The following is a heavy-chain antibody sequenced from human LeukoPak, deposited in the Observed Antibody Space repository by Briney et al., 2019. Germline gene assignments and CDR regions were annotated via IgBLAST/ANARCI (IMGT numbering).Heavy chain of an antibody. D-gene: IGHD3-10*01. CDR1: GFTFSSCA. J-gene: IGHJ6*02. Sequence: GGPLRLSCAASGFTFSSCAMRWVRQAPGGGLEWVSAISGSGGNTYCADSEKGRFTISRDNAKNTLYLQMNSLRAEDTALYYCAREPYGSGDVWGQGTTVTVSS. CDR2: ISGSGGNT. CDR3: AREPYGSGDV. V-gene: IGHV3-23*01.